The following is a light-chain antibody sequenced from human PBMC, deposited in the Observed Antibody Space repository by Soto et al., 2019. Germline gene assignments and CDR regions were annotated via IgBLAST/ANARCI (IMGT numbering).Light chain of an antibody. CDR1: QSVTTN. CDR2: GTS. V-gene: IGKV3-20*01. CDR3: QQYERTPWT. J-gene: IGKJ1*01. Sequence: PANLYVSPGERVTFSCMASQSVTTNLAWYQHKPGQAPRLLIYGTSSRAAGIPDRFRGSGSGTDFTLTISRLEPEDFAVYYCQQYERTPWTFGQGTKVDI.